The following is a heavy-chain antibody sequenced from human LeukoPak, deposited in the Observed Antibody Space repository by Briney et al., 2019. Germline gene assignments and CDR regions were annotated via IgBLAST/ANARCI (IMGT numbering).Heavy chain of an antibody. Sequence: GGSLRLSCAVSGFNFWGTGMSWVRQAPGKGLEWVANIKQDGSEKYYVDSVKGRFTISRDNAKNSLYLQMNSLRAEDTAVYYCARDQAVVTAINDAFDIWGQGTMVTVSS. V-gene: IGHV3-7*01. CDR2: IKQDGSEK. D-gene: IGHD2-21*02. J-gene: IGHJ3*02. CDR3: ARDQAVVTAINDAFDI. CDR1: GFNFWGTG.